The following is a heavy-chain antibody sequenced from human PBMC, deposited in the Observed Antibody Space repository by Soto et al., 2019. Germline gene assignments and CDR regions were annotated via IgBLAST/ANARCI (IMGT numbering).Heavy chain of an antibody. V-gene: IGHV1-69*01. D-gene: IGHD2-15*01. J-gene: IGHJ4*02. CDR3: ARMTGYCSGGSCYPDFDY. CDR1: GGTFSCYA. Sequence: QVQLVQSGAEVKKPGSSVKVSCKASGGTFSCYAISWVRQAPGQGLEWMGGIIPIFGTANYAQKFQGRVTITADESTSTAYMELSSLRSEDTAVYYCARMTGYCSGGSCYPDFDYWGQGTLVTVSS. CDR2: IIPIFGTA.